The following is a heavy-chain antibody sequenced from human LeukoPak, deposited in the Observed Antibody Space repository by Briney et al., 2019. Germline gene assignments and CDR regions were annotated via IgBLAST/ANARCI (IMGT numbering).Heavy chain of an antibody. D-gene: IGHD5-24*01. V-gene: IGHV3-66*01. CDR1: GFTVSSNY. J-gene: IGHJ4*02. CDR3: ARDLGEMATNEQTRSDH. CDR2: IYSGGST. Sequence: PGGSLRLSCAASGFTVSSNYMSWVRQAPGKGLEWVSVIYSGGSTYYADSVKGRFTISRDNSKNTLYLQMNSLRAEDTAVYYCARDLGEMATNEQTRSDHWGQGTLVTVSS.